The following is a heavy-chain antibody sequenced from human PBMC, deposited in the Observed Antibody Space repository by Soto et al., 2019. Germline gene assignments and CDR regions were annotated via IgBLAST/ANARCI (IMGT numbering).Heavy chain of an antibody. CDR2: INDSGST. CDR1: GGSFSGYD. CDR3: ARGNWGYYYYYGMDV. J-gene: IGHJ6*02. D-gene: IGHD7-27*01. Sequence: LETLSLSCSVYGGSFSGYDWSWIRKPPGKGLEWIGEINDSGSTDYNPSLKSRVTISVDTSKNQFSLKLSSVTAADTAVYYCARGNWGYYYYYGMDVWGQGTTVTVSS. V-gene: IGHV4-34*01.